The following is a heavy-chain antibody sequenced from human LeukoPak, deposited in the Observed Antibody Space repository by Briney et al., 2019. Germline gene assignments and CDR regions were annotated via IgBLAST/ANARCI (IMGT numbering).Heavy chain of an antibody. J-gene: IGHJ4*02. Sequence: PGGSLRLSCAASGFSFSSHWVHWVRQAPGKGLVWVSRISGDGSYTSNVDSVKGRFTISRDNDNNMLYLHMNSLRGEDTGVYFCASFGISWRSSYWGQGTLVTVSS. CDR1: GFSFSSHW. D-gene: IGHD2-21*01. CDR3: ASFGISWRSSY. V-gene: IGHV3-74*01. CDR2: ISGDGSYT.